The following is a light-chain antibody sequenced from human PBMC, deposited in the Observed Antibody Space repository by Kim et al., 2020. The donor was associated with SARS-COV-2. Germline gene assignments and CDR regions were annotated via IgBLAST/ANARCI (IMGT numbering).Light chain of an antibody. J-gene: IGKJ4*01. CDR2: EAS. CDR3: QQYENLPLT. Sequence: DIQMNQSPSSLSASVGDRVTITCQATQDINNYINWYQQKPGKAPNLLIYEASILETGVPSRFSGSGSGTDFTFTINSLQPEDIATYYCQQYENLPLTFGGGTKVDIK. V-gene: IGKV1-33*01. CDR1: QDINNY.